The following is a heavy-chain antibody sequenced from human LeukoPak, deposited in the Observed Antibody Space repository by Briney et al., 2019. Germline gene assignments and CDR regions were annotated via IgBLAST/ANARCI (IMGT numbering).Heavy chain of an antibody. CDR2: ISSSSSTL. CDR3: ARNRGMVTSEFDY. CDR1: GFTFSSYS. J-gene: IGHJ4*02. D-gene: IGHD5-18*01. Sequence: GGSLRLSCAASGFTFSSYSMNWVRQAPGKGLEWVSYISSSSSTLYYADSVKGRFTTSKDNAKKSLYLQMTSLRAEDTAVYYCARNRGMVTSEFDYWGQGTLVTVSS. V-gene: IGHV3-48*01.